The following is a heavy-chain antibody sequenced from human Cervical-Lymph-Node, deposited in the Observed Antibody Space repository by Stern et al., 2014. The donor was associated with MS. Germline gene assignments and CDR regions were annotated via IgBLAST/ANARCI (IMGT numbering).Heavy chain of an antibody. CDR2: IKEDGSDQ. CDR3: ARMGQTDY. V-gene: IGHV3-7*01. Sequence: VQLVQSGGGLVQPGGSLRLSCVVSGFSFSDFWMTWVRQAPGKGLEYVANIKEDGSDQNYVDSVKGRFTISRDNAKNSLYLQMNSLRVDDTAVYYCARMGQTDYWGQGTLVTVSS. CDR1: GFSFSDFW. J-gene: IGHJ4*02.